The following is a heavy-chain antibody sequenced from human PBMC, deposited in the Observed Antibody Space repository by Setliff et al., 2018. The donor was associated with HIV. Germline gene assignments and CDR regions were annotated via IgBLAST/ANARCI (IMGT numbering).Heavy chain of an antibody. CDR3: AKDIGGPAINSGRIKNWFDP. J-gene: IGHJ5*02. CDR2: TISILGTA. V-gene: IGHV1-69*13. Sequence: SVKVSCKSSGGTFSSYAISWVRQAPGQELEWMGGTISILGTANYVHKFQGRDTMTPDEATSTAYMVLSSLISEDRPVDYCAKDIGGPAINSGRIKNWFDPWGEGTLVTVSS. D-gene: IGHD6-19*01. CDR1: GGTFSSYA.